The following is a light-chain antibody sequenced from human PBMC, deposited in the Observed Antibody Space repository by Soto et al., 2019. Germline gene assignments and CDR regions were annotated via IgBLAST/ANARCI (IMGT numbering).Light chain of an antibody. V-gene: IGLV1-44*01. Sequence: QSVLTQPPSASGTPGQRVTISCSGSYSNIGSRTVNWYQQVPGTAPKLLIYDNNQRPSGVPDRFSGSKSGTSASLAISGLHSEDEADYHCAAWDDSLIGYVFGSGTKVPVL. CDR1: YSNIGSRT. CDR3: AAWDDSLIGYV. CDR2: DNN. J-gene: IGLJ1*01.